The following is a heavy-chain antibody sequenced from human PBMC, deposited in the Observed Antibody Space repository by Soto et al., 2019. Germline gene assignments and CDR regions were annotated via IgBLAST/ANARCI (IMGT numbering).Heavy chain of an antibody. CDR1: GFTFSSYG. J-gene: IGHJ5*02. CDR2: IWYDGSNK. V-gene: IGHV3-33*01. CDR3: AREYYGSGSYYLDP. Sequence: GGSLRLSCAASGFTFSSYGMHWVRQAPGKGLEWVAVIWYDGSNKYYADSVKGRFTISRDNSKNTLYLQMNSLRAEDTAVYYCAREYYGSGSYYLDPWGQGTLGTVSS. D-gene: IGHD3-10*01.